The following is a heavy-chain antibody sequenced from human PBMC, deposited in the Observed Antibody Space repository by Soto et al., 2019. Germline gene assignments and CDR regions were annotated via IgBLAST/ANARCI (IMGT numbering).Heavy chain of an antibody. D-gene: IGHD3-10*01. CDR2: IYYSGST. Sequence: SETLSLTCTVSGGSISSSSYYWGWIRQPPGKGLECIGSIYYSGSTYYNPSLKSRVTISVDTSKNQFSLKLSSVTAADTAVYYCARLYVSGRTYHNWFDPWGQGTLVTVSS. J-gene: IGHJ5*02. CDR1: GGSISSSSYY. CDR3: ARLYVSGRTYHNWFDP. V-gene: IGHV4-39*01.